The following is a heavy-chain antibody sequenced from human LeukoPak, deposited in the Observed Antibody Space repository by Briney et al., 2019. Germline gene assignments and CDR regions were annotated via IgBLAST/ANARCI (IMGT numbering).Heavy chain of an antibody. CDR2: INHSGST. V-gene: IGHV4-34*01. D-gene: IGHD1-26*01. J-gene: IGHJ4*02. Sequence: PSETLSLTCAVYGGSFSGYYWSWIRQPPGKGLEWIGEINHSGSTNYNPSLKSRVTISVDTSKNQFSLKLSSVTAADTAVYYCARSGSWSGGGFDYWGQGTLVTVSS. CDR1: GGSFSGYY. CDR3: ARSGSWSGGGFDY.